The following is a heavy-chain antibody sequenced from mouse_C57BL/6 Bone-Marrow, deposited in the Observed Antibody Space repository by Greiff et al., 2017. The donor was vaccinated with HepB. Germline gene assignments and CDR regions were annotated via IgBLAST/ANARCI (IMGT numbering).Heavy chain of an antibody. Sequence: VMLVESGAELARPGASVKMSCKASGYTFTSYTMHWVKQRPGQGLEWIGYINPSSGYTKYNQKFKDKATLTADKSSSTAYMQLSSLTSEDSAVYYCAHSKLAYWGQGTLVTVSA. CDR2: INPSSGYT. V-gene: IGHV1-4*01. J-gene: IGHJ3*01. CDR1: GYTFTSYT. D-gene: IGHD2-5*01. CDR3: AHSKLAY.